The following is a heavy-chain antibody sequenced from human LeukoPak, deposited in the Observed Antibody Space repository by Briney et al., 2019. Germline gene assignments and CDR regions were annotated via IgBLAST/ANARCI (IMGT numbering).Heavy chain of an antibody. Sequence: TLSLTCTVSGGSISSGGYYWSWIRQHPGKGLEWIGYIYYSGSTYYNPSLKSQVTISVDTSKNQFSLKLSSVTAADTAVYYCARVSCSSTSCYGDNWFDPWGQGTLVTVSS. CDR3: ARVSCSSTSCYGDNWFDP. CDR2: IYYSGST. CDR1: GGSISSGGYY. V-gene: IGHV4-31*01. D-gene: IGHD2-2*01. J-gene: IGHJ5*02.